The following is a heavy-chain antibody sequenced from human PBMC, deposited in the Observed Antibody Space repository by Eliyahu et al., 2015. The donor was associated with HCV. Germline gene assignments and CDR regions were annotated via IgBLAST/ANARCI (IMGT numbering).Heavy chain of an antibody. Sequence: VSNIKQDGSDRYYVDSVKGRFTISRDNAKSSVYLQMSGLRAEDTATYYCTRDPIADDVFDIWGQGTLVTVAS. D-gene: IGHD6-13*01. CDR2: IKQDGSDR. J-gene: IGHJ3*02. CDR3: TRDPIADDVFDI. V-gene: IGHV3-7*01.